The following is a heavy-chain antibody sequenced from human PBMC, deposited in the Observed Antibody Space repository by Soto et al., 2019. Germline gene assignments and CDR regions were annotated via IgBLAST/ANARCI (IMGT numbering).Heavy chain of an antibody. CDR1: GFTFSSYA. CDR2: ISGGGGST. D-gene: IGHD6-19*01. Sequence: PGGSLRLSCAASGFTFSSYAMSWVRQAPGKGLEWVSTISGGGGSTYYADSVKGRFTFSRDNSENTLYLQMNGLRAEDTALYYCAKGRDSSVWYLSIDYWGQGTLVTVSS. J-gene: IGHJ4*02. CDR3: AKGRDSSVWYLSIDY. V-gene: IGHV3-23*01.